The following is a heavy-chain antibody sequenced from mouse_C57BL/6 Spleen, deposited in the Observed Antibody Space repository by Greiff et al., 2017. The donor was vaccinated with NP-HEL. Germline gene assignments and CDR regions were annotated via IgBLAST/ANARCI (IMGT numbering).Heavy chain of an antibody. V-gene: IGHV5-4*01. CDR2: ISDGGSYT. Sequence: EVQLVESGGGLVKPGGSLKLSCAASGFTFSSYAMSWVRQTPEKRLEWVATISDGGSYTYYQDNVKGRFTISRDNAKNNLYLQMSHLKSEDTASYYWGRGPFGDYYAMDYWGQGTSVTVSS. CDR3: GRGPFGDYYAMDY. CDR1: GFTFSSYA. J-gene: IGHJ4*01.